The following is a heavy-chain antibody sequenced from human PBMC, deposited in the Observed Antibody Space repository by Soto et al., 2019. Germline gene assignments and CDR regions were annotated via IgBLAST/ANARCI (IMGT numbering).Heavy chain of an antibody. D-gene: IGHD1-26*01. V-gene: IGHV3-13*01. CDR1: GVTFSSYD. Sequence: PGGSMKLSCAASGVTFSSYDMHWVRQATGKGLEWVSAIGTAGDTYYPGSVKGRFTISRENAKNSLYLQMNSLRAEDTAVYYCARGRRELVDYWGQRALVTVFS. CDR2: IGTAGDT. J-gene: IGHJ4*02. CDR3: ARGRRELVDY.